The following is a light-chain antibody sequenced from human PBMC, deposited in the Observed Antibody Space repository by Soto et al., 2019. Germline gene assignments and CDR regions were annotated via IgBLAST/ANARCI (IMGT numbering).Light chain of an antibody. V-gene: IGKV1-5*03. J-gene: IGKJ1*01. CDR1: QSIRYW. CDR2: TAS. Sequence: DIQMTHSPSTLSASIGDRVTITCRASQSIRYWLAWYQQKPGKAPKLLISTASTLESGVPSRFSGSGSGTVFTLTISSLQSDDFATHFCQQFNSYPWTSGQGSQVDIX. CDR3: QQFNSYPWT.